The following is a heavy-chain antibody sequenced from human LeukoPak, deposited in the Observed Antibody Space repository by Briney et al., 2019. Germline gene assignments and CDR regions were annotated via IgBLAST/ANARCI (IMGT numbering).Heavy chain of an antibody. D-gene: IGHD2-2*01. CDR1: GGSFSGYY. CDR2: INHSGST. V-gene: IGHV4-34*01. J-gene: IGHJ4*02. CDR3: ARGGTQEAYCSSTSCNPYYFDY. Sequence: SETLSLPCAVYGGSFSGYYWSWIRQPPGKGLEWIGEINHSGSTNYNPSLKSRVTISVDTSKNQFSLKLSSVTAADTAVYYCARGGTQEAYCSSTSCNPYYFDYWGQGTLVTVSS.